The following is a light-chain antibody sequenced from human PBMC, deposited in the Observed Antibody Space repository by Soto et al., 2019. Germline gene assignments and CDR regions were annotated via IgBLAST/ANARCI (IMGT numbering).Light chain of an antibody. V-gene: IGLV1-47*02. CDR3: QAYDYSLTASV. J-gene: IGLJ3*02. CDR1: SSNIGGTNY. Sequence: QSVLTQPPSASGTPGQRVFISCSGSSSNIGGTNYAYWYQQLPGAAPKLLMHSNNLRPSGVPERISGSKSGTSASLAISGLRSEDEADYYCQAYDYSLTASVFGGGTKVTVL. CDR2: SNN.